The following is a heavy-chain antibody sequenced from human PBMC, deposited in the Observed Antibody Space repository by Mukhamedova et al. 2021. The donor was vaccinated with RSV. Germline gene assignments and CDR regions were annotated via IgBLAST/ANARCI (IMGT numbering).Heavy chain of an antibody. V-gene: IGHV3-21*01. J-gene: IGHJ6*02. Sequence: GLEWVSSISSSSSYIYYADSVKGRFTISRDNAKNSLYLQMNSLRAEDTAVYYCARDGCSSTSCYERYYYGMDVWGQGTTVTVSS. D-gene: IGHD2-2*01. CDR3: ARDGCSSTSCYERYYYGMDV. CDR2: ISSSSSYI.